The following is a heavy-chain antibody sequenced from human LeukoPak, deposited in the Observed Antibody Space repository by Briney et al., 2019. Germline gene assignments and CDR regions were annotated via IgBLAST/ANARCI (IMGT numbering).Heavy chain of an antibody. D-gene: IGHD5-18*01. Sequence: GGSLRLSCAASGFTFSDYYMSWIRQAPGKGLEWVSYISSSGSTIYYADSVKGRFTISRDNAKNSLYLQMNSLRAEDTAVYYCARGRKQLWFGAYYYYYYMDVWGKGTTVTISS. CDR2: ISSSGSTI. J-gene: IGHJ6*03. CDR3: ARGRKQLWFGAYYYYYYMDV. CDR1: GFTFSDYY. V-gene: IGHV3-11*01.